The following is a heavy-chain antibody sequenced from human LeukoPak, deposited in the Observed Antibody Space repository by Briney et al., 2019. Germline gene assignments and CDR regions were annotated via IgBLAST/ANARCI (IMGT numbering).Heavy chain of an antibody. J-gene: IGHJ6*02. D-gene: IGHD2-2*01. CDR2: IWYDGSNK. V-gene: IGHV3-33*06. CDR1: GFTFSSYG. Sequence: PGGSLRLSCAASGFTFSSYGMHWVRQAPGKGLEWVAVIWYDGSNKYYADSVKGRFTISRDNSKNTLYLQMNSLRAEDTAVYFCAKSVRYCTYTTCSSYYYYGMDVWGQGTTVTVSS. CDR3: AKSVRYCTYTTCSSYYYYGMDV.